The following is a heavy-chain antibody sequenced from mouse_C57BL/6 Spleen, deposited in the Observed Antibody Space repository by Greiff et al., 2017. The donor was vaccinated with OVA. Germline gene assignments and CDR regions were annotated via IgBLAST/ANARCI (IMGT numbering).Heavy chain of an antibody. D-gene: IGHD6-1*01. CDR1: GYTFPVYT. CDR2: INPNNGGT. CDR3: ARGPHFDY. V-gene: IGHV1-22*01. J-gene: IGHJ2*01. Sequence: EVKLQASGPELVPPGASVKLSCKASGYTFPVYTLHLLKHRHGTSLAWIGYINPNNGGTSYNQKFKGKATLTVNKSSSTAYMELRSLTSEDSAVYYCARGPHFDYWGQGTTLTVSA.